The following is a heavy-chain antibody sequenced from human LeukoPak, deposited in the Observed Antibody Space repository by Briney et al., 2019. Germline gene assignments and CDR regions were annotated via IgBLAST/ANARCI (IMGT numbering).Heavy chain of an antibody. D-gene: IGHD4-17*01. CDR1: GFAFSGFA. J-gene: IGHJ4*02. V-gene: IGHV3-23*01. CDR2: ISGSGGNT. Sequence: SGGSLRLSCTGSGFAFSGFAMGWVRQAPGKGLKWVSSISGSGGNTYYADSVEGRFTVSRDNSENTVYLQMNSLRAEDTALYYCARGRGGDYVPSRFDFWGQGTLVTVSS. CDR3: ARGRGGDYVPSRFDF.